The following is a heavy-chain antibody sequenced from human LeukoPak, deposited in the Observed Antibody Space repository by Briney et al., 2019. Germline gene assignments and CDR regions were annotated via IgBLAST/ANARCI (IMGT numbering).Heavy chain of an antibody. V-gene: IGHV1-18*01. CDR3: ATPRGSSGWYDSLDY. D-gene: IGHD6-19*01. CDR2: ISAYNGNT. Sequence: ASVKVSCKASGYTLTSYGISWVRPAPGQGLEWMGWISAYNGNTNYAQKLQGRVTMTTDTSTSTAYMELRSLRSDDTAVYYCATPRGSSGWYDSLDYWGQGTLVTVSS. CDR1: GYTLTSYG. J-gene: IGHJ4*02.